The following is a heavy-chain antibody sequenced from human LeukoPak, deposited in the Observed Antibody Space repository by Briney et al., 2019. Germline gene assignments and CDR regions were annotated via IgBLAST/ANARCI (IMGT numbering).Heavy chain of an antibody. CDR3: AKYYGTATYNLYYFDY. CDR1: GFTFSSYS. J-gene: IGHJ4*02. Sequence: GGSLRLSCAASGFTFSSYSMNWVRQAPGKGLEWVSAISGSGGSTYYADSVKGRFTISRDNSKNTLYLQMNSLRAEDTAVYYCAKYYGTATYNLYYFDYWGQGTLVTVSS. V-gene: IGHV3-23*01. D-gene: IGHD1-14*01. CDR2: ISGSGGST.